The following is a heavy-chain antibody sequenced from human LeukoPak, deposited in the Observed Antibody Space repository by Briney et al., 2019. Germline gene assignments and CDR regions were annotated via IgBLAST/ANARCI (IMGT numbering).Heavy chain of an antibody. Sequence: PGGSLRLSCAASGFTFSSCQMNWVRQPPGKGLEWIGEINHSGSTNYNPSLKSRVTISADTSKNQFSLRLSSVTAADTAVYYCARDNRGDYGDYPDYYGMDVWGQGTTVTVSS. D-gene: IGHD4-17*01. CDR3: ARDNRGDYGDYPDYYGMDV. V-gene: IGHV4-34*01. J-gene: IGHJ6*02. CDR2: INHSGST. CDR1: GFTFSSCQ.